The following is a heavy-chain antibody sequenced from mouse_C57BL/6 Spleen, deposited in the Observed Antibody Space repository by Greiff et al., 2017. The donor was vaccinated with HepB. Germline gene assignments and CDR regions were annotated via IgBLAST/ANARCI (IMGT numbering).Heavy chain of an antibody. J-gene: IGHJ4*01. V-gene: IGHV1-69*01. CDR3: ARSYYYGSRYYYAMDY. D-gene: IGHD1-1*01. CDR1: GYTFTSYW. CDR2: IDPSDSYT. Sequence: QVQLKQPGAELVMPGASVKLSCKASGYTFTSYWMHWVKQRPGQGLEWIGEIDPSDSYTNYNQKFKGKSTLTVDKSSSTAYMQLSSLTSEVSAVYYCARSYYYGSRYYYAMDYWGQGTSVTVSS.